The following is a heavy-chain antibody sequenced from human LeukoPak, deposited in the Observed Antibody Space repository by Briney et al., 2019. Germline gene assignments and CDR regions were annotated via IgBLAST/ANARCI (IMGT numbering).Heavy chain of an antibody. Sequence: ASVKVSCKAFGYTFTSYDINWVRQATGQGLEWMGWMNPNSGNTGYAQKLQGRVTMTRNTSISTAYMELSSLRSEDTAVYYCRYSSSSDYYYYMDVWGKGTTVTVSS. CDR2: MNPNSGNT. V-gene: IGHV1-8*01. CDR1: GYTFTSYD. J-gene: IGHJ6*03. D-gene: IGHD6-6*01. CDR3: RYSSSSDYYYYMDV.